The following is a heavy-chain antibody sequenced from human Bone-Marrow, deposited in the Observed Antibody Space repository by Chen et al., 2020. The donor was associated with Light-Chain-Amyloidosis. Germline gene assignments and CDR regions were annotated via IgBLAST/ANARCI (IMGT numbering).Heavy chain of an antibody. CDR3: AKDISYDDILPGYPADAFDI. J-gene: IGHJ3*02. V-gene: IGHV3-23*04. CDR1: GFAFSSYA. D-gene: IGHD3-9*01. Sequence: EVQLVESGGGLLQRGGSLRLSCAASGFAFSSYALSWVRQAPGKGLEWVSTISGRGGSRYYGDSVEGRLTISRDNSKNALFLQRNSLRAEDTAVYYCAKDISYDDILPGYPADAFDIWGQGTMVTVSS. CDR2: ISGRGGSR.